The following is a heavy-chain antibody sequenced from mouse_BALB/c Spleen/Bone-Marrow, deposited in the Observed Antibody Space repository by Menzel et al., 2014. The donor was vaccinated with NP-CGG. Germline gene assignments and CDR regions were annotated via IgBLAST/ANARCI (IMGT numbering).Heavy chain of an antibody. V-gene: IGHV1-9*01. CDR3: TRSSGSSTSWFAY. CDR2: ILPGSGST. CDR1: GYTFSSYW. Sequence: VQLQASGAELMKPGASVKISCKATGYTFSSYWIEWVKQRPGHGLEWIGEILPGSGSTDYNERFKGKATFAADTSSNTAYMQLSSLTSEDSAVYYCTRSSGSSTSWFAYWGQGTLVTVSA. D-gene: IGHD1-1*01. J-gene: IGHJ3*01.